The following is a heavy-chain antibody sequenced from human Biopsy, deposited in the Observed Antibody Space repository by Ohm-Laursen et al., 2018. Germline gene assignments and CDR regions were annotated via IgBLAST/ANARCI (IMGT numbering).Heavy chain of an antibody. CDR3: TKDLIPAGTDV. J-gene: IGHJ6*02. V-gene: IGHV3-9*01. CDR1: GFTVNDHA. Sequence: SLRLSCSASGFTVNDHAMHWVRQPPGKGLEWVSGISWDSGRIGYADSVKGRFTVSRDNAKKSLYLEMNSLRPENTAFYFCTKDLIPAGTDVWGQGTTVTVSS. CDR2: ISWDSGRI.